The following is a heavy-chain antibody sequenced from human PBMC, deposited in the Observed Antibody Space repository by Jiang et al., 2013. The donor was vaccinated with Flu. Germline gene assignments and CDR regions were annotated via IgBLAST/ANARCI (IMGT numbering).Heavy chain of an antibody. CDR2: IYYSGST. Sequence: LEWIGSIYYSGSTYYNPSLKSRVTISVDTSKNQFSLKLSSVTAADTAVYYCARQVQGYYYYYGMDVWGQGTTVTVSS. CDR3: ARQVQGYYYYYGMDV. V-gene: IGHV4-39*01. D-gene: IGHD1-1*01. J-gene: IGHJ6*02.